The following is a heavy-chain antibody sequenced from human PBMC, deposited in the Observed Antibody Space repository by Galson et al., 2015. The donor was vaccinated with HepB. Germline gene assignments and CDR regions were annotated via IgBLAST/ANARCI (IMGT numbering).Heavy chain of an antibody. CDR1: GFTFSSYS. CDR2: ISSSSSYI. D-gene: IGHD5-12*01. CDR3: VRAPGHYGYEYYFDY. V-gene: IGHV3-21*01. J-gene: IGHJ4*02. Sequence: SLRLSCAASGFTFSSYSMNWVRQAPGKGLEWVSSISSSSSYIYYADSVKGRFTISRDNAKNSLYLQMNSLRAEDTAVYYCVRAPGHYGYEYYFDYWGQGTLVTVSS.